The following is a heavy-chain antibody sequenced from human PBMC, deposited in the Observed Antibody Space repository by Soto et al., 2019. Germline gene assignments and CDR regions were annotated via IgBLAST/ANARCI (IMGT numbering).Heavy chain of an antibody. CDR2: DSGGGGST. J-gene: IGHJ4*02. D-gene: IGHD2-15*01. CDR3: AKDRHCGGGTCQRSYFDH. V-gene: IGHV3-23*01. CDR1: GFTFRTYS. Sequence: EVQLLESGGALVQPGGSLRLSCVASGFTFRTYSMSWVRQVPGKGLEWVSVDSGGGGSTYYAGSVRGRFTISRDNSKNTLYLQMNNLRDEDTAVYYCAKDRHCGGGTCQRSYFDHWGQGTPVTVSS.